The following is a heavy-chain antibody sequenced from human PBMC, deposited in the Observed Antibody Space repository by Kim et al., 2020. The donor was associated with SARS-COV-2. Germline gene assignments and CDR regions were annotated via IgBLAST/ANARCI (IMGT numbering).Heavy chain of an antibody. D-gene: IGHD2-2*01. J-gene: IGHJ6*02. Sequence: GESLKISCKGSGYSFTSYWISWVRQMPGKGLEWMGRIDPSDSYTNYSPSFQGHVTISADKSISTAYLQWSSLKASDTAMYYCARLVVVPAAMPAVASGTAAGSLYYYYGMDVWGQGTTVTVSS. CDR2: IDPSDSYT. CDR1: GYSFTSYW. V-gene: IGHV5-10-1*01. CDR3: ARLVVVPAAMPAVASGTAAGSLYYYYGMDV.